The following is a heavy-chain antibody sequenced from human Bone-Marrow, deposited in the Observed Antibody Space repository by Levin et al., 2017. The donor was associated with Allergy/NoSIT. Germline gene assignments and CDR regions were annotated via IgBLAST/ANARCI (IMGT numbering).Heavy chain of an antibody. J-gene: IGHJ5*02. CDR3: ARQAPYYDILTGYYNVRNWFDP. D-gene: IGHD3-9*01. V-gene: IGHV4-39*01. CDR1: GGSISSSSYY. CDR2: IYYSGST. Sequence: PSETLSLTCTVSGGSISSSSYYWGWIRQPPGKGLEWIGSIYYSGSTYYNPSLKSRFTISVDTSKNQFSLKLSSLTAADRAVYYWARQAPYYDILTGYYNVRNWFDPWGQGTLVTVSS.